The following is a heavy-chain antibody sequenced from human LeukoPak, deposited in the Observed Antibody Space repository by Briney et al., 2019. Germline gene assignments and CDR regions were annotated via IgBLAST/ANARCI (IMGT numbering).Heavy chain of an antibody. Sequence: PGGSLRLSCAASGFTFSSYAMSWVRQAPGKGLEWVSVISGSGDNTYYADSVKGRLTISRDNSKNTLYLQMNSLRGEDTAVYYCAKDKEWLLAPAFDIWGQGTMVTVSS. CDR3: AKDKEWLLAPAFDI. J-gene: IGHJ3*02. D-gene: IGHD3-3*01. V-gene: IGHV3-23*01. CDR2: ISGSGDNT. CDR1: GFTFSSYA.